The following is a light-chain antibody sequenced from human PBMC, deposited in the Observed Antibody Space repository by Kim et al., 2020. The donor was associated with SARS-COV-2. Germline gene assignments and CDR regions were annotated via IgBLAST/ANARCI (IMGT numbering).Light chain of an antibody. Sequence: GQSNTISCTGTSGDVGAYNYVSWYQQHPGRAPKLMIYDVSNRPSGVSHRFSGSKSGNTASLTISGLQAEDEADYYCSSYTGSDTLIFGGGTQLTVL. CDR2: DVS. J-gene: IGLJ2*01. V-gene: IGLV2-14*03. CDR1: SGDVGAYNY. CDR3: SSYTGSDTLI.